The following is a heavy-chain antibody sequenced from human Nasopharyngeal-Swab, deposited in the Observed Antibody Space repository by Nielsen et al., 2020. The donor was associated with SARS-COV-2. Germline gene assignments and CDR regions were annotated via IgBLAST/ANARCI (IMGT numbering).Heavy chain of an antibody. CDR3: ARDGGYYYDSSGNYAEYFQH. CDR2: IYTSGST. Sequence: WIRQPPGKGLEWIGRIYTSGSTNYNPSLKSRVTISVDTSKNQFSRKLSSVTAADTAVYYCARDGGYYYDSSGNYAEYFQHWGQGALVTVSS. D-gene: IGHD3-22*01. J-gene: IGHJ1*01. V-gene: IGHV4-61*02.